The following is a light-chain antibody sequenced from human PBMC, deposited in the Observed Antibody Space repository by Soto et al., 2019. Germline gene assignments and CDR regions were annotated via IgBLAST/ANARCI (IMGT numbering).Light chain of an antibody. CDR1: QSVSSY. Sequence: EIVLTQSPVTLSLSPGERATLSCRASQSVSSYLAWYQQKPGQAPRLLIYDASNRATGIPARSSGSGSGTDFTLTISSLEPEDFAVYYCQQRSNWPRTFGQGTRLEIK. V-gene: IGKV3-11*01. J-gene: IGKJ5*01. CDR3: QQRSNWPRT. CDR2: DAS.